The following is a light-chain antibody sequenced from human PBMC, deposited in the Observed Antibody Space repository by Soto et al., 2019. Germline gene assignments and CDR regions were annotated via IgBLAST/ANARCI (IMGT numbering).Light chain of an antibody. J-gene: IGKJ1*01. CDR1: QSISSY. CDR2: AAS. Sequence: DIQMTQSPSSLSASVGDRVTITCRASQSISSYLNWYKHKPGKAPKLLIYAASSLQGGVPSRFSGSGSGTDVTITISSLQPEDFATYYCQQSYSTPPTFGKGTKVEIK. V-gene: IGKV1-39*01. CDR3: QQSYSTPPT.